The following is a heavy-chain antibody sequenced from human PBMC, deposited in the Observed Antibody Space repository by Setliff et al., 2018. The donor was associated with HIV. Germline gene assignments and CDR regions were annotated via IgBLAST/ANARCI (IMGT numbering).Heavy chain of an antibody. D-gene: IGHD3-3*01. CDR1: GYTFSTYG. CDR3: ARLIKHYDFWSGYYGAYYYYMDV. CDR2: ITPYNNNT. J-gene: IGHJ6*03. V-gene: IGHV1-18*01. Sequence: ASVKVSCKASGYTFSTYGISWVRQAPGQGLEWMGWITPYNNNTQYTQHLQGRVTMTTDTDTSTAYMDLRSLRSDDTAVYYCARLIKHYDFWSGYYGAYYYYMDVWGTGTTGTVS.